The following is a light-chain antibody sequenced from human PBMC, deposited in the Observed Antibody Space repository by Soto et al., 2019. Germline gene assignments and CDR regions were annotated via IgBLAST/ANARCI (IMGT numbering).Light chain of an antibody. Sequence: QAVLTQPPSASGTPGQRVTISCSGTSSNIGTNTVNWYRQVPGTAPKLLIYSNNQRPSGVPDRFSGSKSGNSATLAISGLQSEDEADYYCASWDDSLSTHYVFGTGTKVTVL. V-gene: IGLV1-44*01. CDR2: SNN. CDR1: SSNIGTNT. CDR3: ASWDDSLSTHYV. J-gene: IGLJ1*01.